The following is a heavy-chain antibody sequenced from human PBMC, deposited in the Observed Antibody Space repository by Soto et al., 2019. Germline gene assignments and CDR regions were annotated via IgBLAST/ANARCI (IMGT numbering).Heavy chain of an antibody. Sequence: QVQLQESGPGLVRPSGTVSLTCAVSGVSISSDNWWSWVRQPPGKALEWIGGTHHSGSTNYNPSLKSRVTMSVVPAKDLFSLTLNSVTAADTAFYYCARDQGSHPGDWGQGTLVSVSS. J-gene: IGHJ4*02. D-gene: IGHD6-13*01. V-gene: IGHV4-4*02. CDR3: ARDQGSHPGD. CDR1: GVSISSDNW. CDR2: THHSGST.